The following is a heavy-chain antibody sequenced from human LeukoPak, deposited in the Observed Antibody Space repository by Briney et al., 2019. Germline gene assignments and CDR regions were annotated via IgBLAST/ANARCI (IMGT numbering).Heavy chain of an antibody. D-gene: IGHD1-26*01. CDR2: INPSSVSK. Sequence: ASVKVSCMASGYAFTSYYLHWVRPAPGQGREWMGIINPSSVSKNFAQKFQGRVTMTSDTSTTTVYMELSSLRSDDTAVYYCARGDSGSYLIYWGQGTLVTVSS. J-gene: IGHJ4*02. CDR1: GYAFTSYY. V-gene: IGHV1-46*01. CDR3: ARGDSGSYLIY.